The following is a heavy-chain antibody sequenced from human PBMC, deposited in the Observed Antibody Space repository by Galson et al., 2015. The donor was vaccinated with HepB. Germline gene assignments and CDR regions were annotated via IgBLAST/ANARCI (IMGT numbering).Heavy chain of an antibody. CDR3: AKLRGILEWSTGGFDY. V-gene: IGHV3-23*01. CDR2: ISGSGGST. J-gene: IGHJ4*02. D-gene: IGHD3-3*01. CDR1: GFTFSSYA. Sequence: SLRLSCAASGFTFSSYAMSWVRQAPGKGLEWVSAISGSGGSTYYADSVKGRLTISRDNAKNSLYLQMNSLRAEDTALYYCAKLRGILEWSTGGFDYWGQGTLVTVSS.